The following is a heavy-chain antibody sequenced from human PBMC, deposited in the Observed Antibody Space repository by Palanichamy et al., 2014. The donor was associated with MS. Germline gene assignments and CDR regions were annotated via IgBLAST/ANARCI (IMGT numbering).Heavy chain of an antibody. J-gene: IGHJ4*02. D-gene: IGHD3-3*01. V-gene: IGHV3-30*18. Sequence: QVQLVEVWGRRGPAWDVPETSPVQPLDSPSVPMPCTGSARLQARGWSGWQLHHMIEVENNCADSVKGRFTISRDNSKNMLYLQMNSLRAEDTAMYYCVKERYSDFWNGYDDHWGQGTLVTVSS. CDR2: HHMIEVE. CDR1: DSPSVPMP. CDR3: VKERYSDFWNGYDDH.